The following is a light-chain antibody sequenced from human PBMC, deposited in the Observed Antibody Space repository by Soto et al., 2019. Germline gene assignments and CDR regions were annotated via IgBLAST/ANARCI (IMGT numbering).Light chain of an antibody. J-gene: IGKJ1*01. CDR3: QQYNSYRRT. CDR2: KAS. CDR1: QSISSW. V-gene: IGKV1-5*03. Sequence: DIQMTQSPSTQSASVGDRVTITCRASQSISSWLAWYQQKPGKAPKLLIYKASSLESGVPSRFSGSASGTEFTLTISSLQPDDFATYYCQQYNSYRRTFGQGTKVEIK.